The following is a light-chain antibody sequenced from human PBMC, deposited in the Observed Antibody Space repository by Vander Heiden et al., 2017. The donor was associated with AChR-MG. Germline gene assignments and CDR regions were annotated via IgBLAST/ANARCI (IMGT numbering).Light chain of an antibody. CDR2: GAS. J-gene: IGKJ5*01. V-gene: IGKV3-20*01. Sequence: EIVLTQSPGTLSLSPGERATLSCRASQSVSSSYLAWYQQKPGKAPRLLIYGASSRANGIPDRFSGSGSGTDFTLTISRREPEDIAVYYWQQDSSSHTFGQGTRLEIK. CDR3: QQDSSSHT. CDR1: QSVSSSY.